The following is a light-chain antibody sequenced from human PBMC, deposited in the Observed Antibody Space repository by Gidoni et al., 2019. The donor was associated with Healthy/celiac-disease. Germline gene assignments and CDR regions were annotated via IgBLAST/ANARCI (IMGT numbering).Light chain of an antibody. J-gene: IGKJ5*01. CDR3: QQYYSYPIT. CDR2: AAS. Sequence: AIRMTQSPSSFSASTGDRVTITCRASQGLSSYLAWYQQQPGKAPKLLIYAASTLQSGVPSRFSGSGSGTDFTLTISCLQSEDFATYYCQQYYSYPITFGQGTRLEIK. CDR1: QGLSSY. V-gene: IGKV1-8*01.